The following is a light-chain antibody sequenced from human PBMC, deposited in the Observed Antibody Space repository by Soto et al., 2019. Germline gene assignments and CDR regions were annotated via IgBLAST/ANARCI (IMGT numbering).Light chain of an antibody. CDR3: QLYNKWPLT. V-gene: IGKV3-15*01. Sequence: EIVLTQSPATLSVSQGERATLSCRASESVSNNLAWYQQKPGQAPRLLIFGASARATGIPARFSGSGSGTEFTLTISSLQSEDFAVYYCQLYNKWPLTFGGGTKVEIK. J-gene: IGKJ4*01. CDR1: ESVSNN. CDR2: GAS.